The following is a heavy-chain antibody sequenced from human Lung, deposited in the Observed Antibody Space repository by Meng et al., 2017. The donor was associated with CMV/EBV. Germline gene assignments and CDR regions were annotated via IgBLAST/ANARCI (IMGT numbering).Heavy chain of an antibody. D-gene: IGHD1-26*01. Sequence: GGSLRLSCAASGFTFSSYSMNWVRQAPGKGLEWVSSISSSSSYIYYADSVKGRFTISRDNAKNSLYLQMNSLRAEDTAVYYCARGESEWELLSYYYYYGMDVWGQGXTVTVSS. CDR3: ARGESEWELLSYYYYYGMDV. CDR2: ISSSSSYI. CDR1: GFTFSSYS. J-gene: IGHJ6*02. V-gene: IGHV3-21*01.